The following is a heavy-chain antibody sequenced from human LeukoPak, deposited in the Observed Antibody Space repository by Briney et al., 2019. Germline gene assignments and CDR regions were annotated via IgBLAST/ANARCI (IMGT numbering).Heavy chain of an antibody. CDR2: ISSSGSSI. J-gene: IGHJ3*02. CDR3: AGAKDSNSWNDAFAI. V-gene: IGHV3-48*03. Sequence: GGSLRLSCVVSGFTFSRCEMNWVRQAPGKGLEWVSCISSSGSSIYYADSVKGRFIISRDNAKNSLYLHMNSLRAEDTAVYYCAGAKDSNSWNDAFAIWGQGTMVTVSS. CDR1: GFTFSRCE. D-gene: IGHD6-13*01.